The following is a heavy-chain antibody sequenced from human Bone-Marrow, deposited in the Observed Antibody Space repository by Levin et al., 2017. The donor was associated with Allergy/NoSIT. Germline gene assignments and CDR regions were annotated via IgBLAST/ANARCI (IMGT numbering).Heavy chain of an antibody. CDR2: IYHSGST. D-gene: IGHD2-2*01. CDR1: GGSISSGGYS. Sequence: SQTLSLTCAVSGGSISSGGYSWSWIRQPPGKGLEWIGYIYHSGSTYYNPSLKSRVTISVDRSKNQFSLKLSSVTAADTAVYYCAGLPSSTSSIDYWGQGTLVTVSS. J-gene: IGHJ4*02. CDR3: AGLPSSTSSIDY. V-gene: IGHV4-30-2*01.